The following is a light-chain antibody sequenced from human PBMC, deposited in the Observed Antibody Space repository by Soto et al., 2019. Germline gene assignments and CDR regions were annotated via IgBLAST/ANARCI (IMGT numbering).Light chain of an antibody. CDR3: QQYYRLSA. CDR1: QSITPW. V-gene: IGKV1-5*03. J-gene: IGKJ2*01. Sequence: DIQMTQSPPILSASVGETVTITCRASQSITPWLAWYQQKPGKAPRLLIYKTSDLENGAPTRFSGSGSGTEFTLTINSLQPDDFANYYCQQYYRLSAFGPGTKVE. CDR2: KTS.